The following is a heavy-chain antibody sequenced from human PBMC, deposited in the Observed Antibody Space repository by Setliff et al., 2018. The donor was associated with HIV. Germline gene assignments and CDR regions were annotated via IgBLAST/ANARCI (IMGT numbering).Heavy chain of an antibody. CDR2: IYYSGST. CDR3: ARARGLLPYYYLDV. D-gene: IGHD3-10*01. CDR1: GGSISSGGYY. J-gene: IGHJ6*03. Sequence: SETLSLTCTVSGGSISSGGYYWSWIRQHPGKGLEWIGYIYYSGSTYYNPSPKSRVTMSVDTSKNQFSLKLSSVTAADTAVYYCARARGLLPYYYLDVWGQGTMVTVSS. V-gene: IGHV4-31*03.